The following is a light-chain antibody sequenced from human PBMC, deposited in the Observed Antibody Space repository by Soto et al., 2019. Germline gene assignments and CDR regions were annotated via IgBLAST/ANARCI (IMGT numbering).Light chain of an antibody. CDR2: GAS. CDR3: QQYYSTPRT. V-gene: IGKV4-1*01. CDR1: QKVLYSSNNKNY. J-gene: IGKJ1*01. Sequence: DIVMTQSPDSLVVSLGERATIKCKSSQKVLYSSNNKNYLAWYQQKTGQTPKLLIYGASTRESGVPDRFSGSGSGTDFTLTISSLQAEDVSVYYCQQYYSTPRTFGQGTKVDIK.